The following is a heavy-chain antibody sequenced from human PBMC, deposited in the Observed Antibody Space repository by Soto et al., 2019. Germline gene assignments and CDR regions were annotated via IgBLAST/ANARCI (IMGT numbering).Heavy chain of an antibody. CDR3: AKDIGYGDPIDY. D-gene: IGHD4-17*01. V-gene: IGHV3-30*18. Sequence: PGGSLRLSCAASGFTFSSYGMHWVRQAPGKGLEWVAVISYDGSNKYYADSVKGRFTISRDNSKNTLYLQMNSLRAEDTAVYYCAKDIGYGDPIDYWGQGTLVTVSS. CDR2: ISYDGSNK. CDR1: GFTFSSYG. J-gene: IGHJ4*02.